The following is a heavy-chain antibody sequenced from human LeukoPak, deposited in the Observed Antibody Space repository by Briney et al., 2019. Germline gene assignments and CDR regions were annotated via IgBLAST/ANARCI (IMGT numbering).Heavy chain of an antibody. D-gene: IGHD3-22*01. CDR1: GFSFSSYV. V-gene: IGHV3-23*01. CDR2: VTGTGGST. Sequence: PGGSLRLSCAASGFSFSSYVMSWVRQAPGKGLEWVSSVTGTGGSTFYADSVKGRFTISRDNSKNTLNLQMNNLRAEDTAVYYCAKRRNSYDSGGSTDHWGQGTLVIVSS. J-gene: IGHJ4*02. CDR3: AKRRNSYDSGGSTDH.